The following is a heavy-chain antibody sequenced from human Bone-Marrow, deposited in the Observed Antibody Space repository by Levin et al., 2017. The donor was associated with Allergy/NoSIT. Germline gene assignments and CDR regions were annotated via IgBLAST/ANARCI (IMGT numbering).Heavy chain of an antibody. D-gene: IGHD2-15*01. CDR1: GGSISSNNW. Sequence: PSETLSLTCGVSGGSISSNNWWSWVRQPPGKGLEWIGEIYHSGNTNYNPSLKSRVTISVDKFKNQFSLQLSSVTAADTAVYYCARIAIGKCSGGTCYSAKLDFDLWGQGTLVTVSS. CDR2: IYHSGNT. V-gene: IGHV4-4*02. CDR3: ARIAIGKCSGGTCYSAKLDFDL. J-gene: IGHJ4*02.